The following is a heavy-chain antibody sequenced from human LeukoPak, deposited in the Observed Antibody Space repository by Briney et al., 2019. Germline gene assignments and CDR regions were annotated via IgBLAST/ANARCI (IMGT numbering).Heavy chain of an antibody. CDR1: GFTFSSYA. D-gene: IGHD6-13*01. CDR3: AKRKFTSAAGGNLGDY. V-gene: IGHV3-23*01. J-gene: IGHJ4*02. Sequence: PGGSLRLSCAASGFTFSSYAMSWVRQAPGKGLEWVSAISGSGGSTYYADSVKGRFTISRDNSKNTLYLQMYSLRAEDTAVYYCAKRKFTSAAGGNLGDYWGQGTLVTVSS. CDR2: ISGSGGST.